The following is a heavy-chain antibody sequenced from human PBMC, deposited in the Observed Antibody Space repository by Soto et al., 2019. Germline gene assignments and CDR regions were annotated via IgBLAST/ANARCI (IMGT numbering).Heavy chain of an antibody. Sequence: GGSLRLSCAASGFTFSDYYMSWIRQAPGKGLEWVSYISSSGSTIYYADSVKGRFTISRDNAKNSLYLQMNSLRAEDTAVYYCASKTVSGYYYYMDVWGKGTTVTVSS. D-gene: IGHD6-19*01. V-gene: IGHV3-11*01. J-gene: IGHJ6*03. CDR2: ISSSGSTI. CDR3: ASKTVSGYYYYMDV. CDR1: GFTFSDYY.